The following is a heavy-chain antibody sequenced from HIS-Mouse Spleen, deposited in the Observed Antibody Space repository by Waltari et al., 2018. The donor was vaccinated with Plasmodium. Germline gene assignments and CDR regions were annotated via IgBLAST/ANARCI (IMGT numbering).Heavy chain of an antibody. V-gene: IGHV4-59*01. J-gene: IGHJ4*02. D-gene: IGHD6-6*01. CDR1: GGSISSSS. CDR2: IYYSGST. CDR3: ARGGYSSSSYYFDY. Sequence: QVQLQESGPGLVKPSETLSLPCPVSGGSISSSSWSWLRQPPGKGLEWIAYIYYSGSTNYNPSLKSRVTISVDTSKNQFSLKLSSVTAADTAVFYCARGGYSSSSYYFDYWGQGTLVTVSS.